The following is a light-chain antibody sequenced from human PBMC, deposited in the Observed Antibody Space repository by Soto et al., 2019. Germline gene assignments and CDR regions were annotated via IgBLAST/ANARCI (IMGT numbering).Light chain of an antibody. Sequence: IQRTQSPSTLSTSLVDRVAITCRASQSISSWLAWYQQKPGKAPKLLIYDASSLESGVPSRFSDSGSGTEFTLTISSLQPDDFATYYCQQSYRTPTFGQGTRLE. J-gene: IGKJ5*01. CDR1: QSISSW. V-gene: IGKV1-5*01. CDR2: DAS. CDR3: QQSYRTPT.